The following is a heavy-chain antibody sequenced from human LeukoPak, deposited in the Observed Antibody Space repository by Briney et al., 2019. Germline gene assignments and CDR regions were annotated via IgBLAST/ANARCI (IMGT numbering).Heavy chain of an antibody. V-gene: IGHV1-69*05. CDR1: GGTFSSYA. J-gene: IGHJ3*02. D-gene: IGHD3-22*01. Sequence: GASVKVSCKASGGTFSSYAISWVRQAPGQGLEWMGGIIPIFGTANYAQKFQGRVTITTDESTSTAYMELSSLRSEDTAVYYCARVMGSSEPQITMIVDLHAFDIWGQGTMVTVSS. CDR3: ARVMGSSEPQITMIVDLHAFDI. CDR2: IIPIFGTA.